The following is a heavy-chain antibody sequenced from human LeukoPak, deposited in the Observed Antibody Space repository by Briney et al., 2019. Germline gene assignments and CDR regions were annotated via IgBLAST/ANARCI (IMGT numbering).Heavy chain of an antibody. CDR3: ARSCSDNNCLLWFGSRGAFEI. V-gene: IGHV4-61*02. CDR2: ISTSGST. J-gene: IGHJ3*02. Sequence: SETLSLTCTVSGGAISSSPYYWSWIRQPAGKGLEWIGRISTSGSTNYIPSLQSRVTISVDTSKNHFSLKLRSVTAADTAVYYCARSCSDNNCLLWFGSRGAFEIWGQGTRVTVSS. D-gene: IGHD3-10*01. CDR1: GGAISSSPYY.